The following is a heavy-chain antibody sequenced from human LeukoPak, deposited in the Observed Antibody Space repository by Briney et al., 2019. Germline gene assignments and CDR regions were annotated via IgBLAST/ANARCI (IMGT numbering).Heavy chain of an antibody. CDR1: GFTFDDYA. D-gene: IGHD1-20*01. CDR3: AKDISEEYKWNVFVI. J-gene: IGHJ3*02. V-gene: IGHV3-9*01. CDR2: ISWNSGSI. Sequence: GRSLRLSCAASGFTFDDYAMHWVRQAPGKGLEWVSGISWNSGSIGYADSVKGRFTISRDNAKNSLYLQMNSLRAEDTALYYGAKDISEEYKWNVFVIWGQRTMVTVSS.